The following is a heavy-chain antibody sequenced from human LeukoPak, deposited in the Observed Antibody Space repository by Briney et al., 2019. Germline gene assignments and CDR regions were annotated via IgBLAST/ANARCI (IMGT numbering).Heavy chain of an antibody. CDR1: GFTFSSYG. CDR3: AKGRDYYMDV. CDR2: IRYDGSNK. Sequence: PGGSLRLSCAASGFTFSSYGIHWVRQAPGKGLEWVAFIRYDGSNKHYADSVKGRFTISRDNSKNTLYLQMNSLRTEDTAVYYCAKGRDYYMDVRGKGSTVTVSS. D-gene: IGHD3-10*01. V-gene: IGHV3-30*02. J-gene: IGHJ6*03.